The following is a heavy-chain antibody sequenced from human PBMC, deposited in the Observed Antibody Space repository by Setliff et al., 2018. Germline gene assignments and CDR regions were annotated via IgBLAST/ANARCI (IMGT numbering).Heavy chain of an antibody. V-gene: IGHV1-2*02. Sequence: ASVKVSCKTSGYTFSDYYIHWVRQAPGQGLEWMGWIRPNGGGTHYAQKFQGRVTMTRDTANSTVYMDLSSLTSDDTAIYYCARGGGSYRAGNSRPTYWFDPWGQGTLVTVSS. J-gene: IGHJ5*02. D-gene: IGHD2-21*01. CDR1: GYTFSDYY. CDR2: IRPNGGGT. CDR3: ARGGGSYRAGNSRPTYWFDP.